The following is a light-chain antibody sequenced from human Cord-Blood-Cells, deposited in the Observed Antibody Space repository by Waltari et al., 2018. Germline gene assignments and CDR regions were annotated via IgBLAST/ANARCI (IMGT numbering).Light chain of an antibody. J-gene: IGLJ1*01. CDR1: SSDVGGYHY. Sequence: QSALTQPPSVSGSPGQSATLPCTGTSSDVGGYHYVSWYQQHPGKAPKLMIYDVSRRPSGVPDRFSGSKSGNTASLTISGLQAEDEADYYCCSYAGSYTYVFGTGTKVTVL. CDR3: CSYAGSYTYV. V-gene: IGLV2-11*01. CDR2: DVS.